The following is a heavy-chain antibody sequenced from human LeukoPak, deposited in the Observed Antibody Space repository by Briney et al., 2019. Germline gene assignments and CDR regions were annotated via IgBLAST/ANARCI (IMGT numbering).Heavy chain of an antibody. V-gene: IGHV1-2*02. Sequence: ASVKVSCKASGYTFTGYYMHWVRQAPGQGLEWMGWINPNSGGTNYAQKFQGRVTMTRDTSISTAYMELSRLRSDDTAVYFCARSYCGGDCLIDYWGQGTLVTASS. CDR2: INPNSGGT. CDR1: GYTFTGYY. D-gene: IGHD2-21*02. CDR3: ARSYCGGDCLIDY. J-gene: IGHJ4*02.